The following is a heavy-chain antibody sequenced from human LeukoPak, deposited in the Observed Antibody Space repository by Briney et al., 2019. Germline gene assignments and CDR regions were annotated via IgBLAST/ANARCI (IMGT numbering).Heavy chain of an antibody. D-gene: IGHD3-10*01. CDR3: ARDPIGVRPVLAPDY. V-gene: IGHV1-69*13. CDR1: GGTFSSYA. J-gene: IGHJ4*02. Sequence: SVKVSCKASGGTFSSYAISWVRQAPGQGLEWMRGIIPIFGTANYAQKFQGRVTITADESTSTAYMELSSLRSEDTAVYYCARDPIGVRPVLAPDYWGQGTLVTVSS. CDR2: IIPIFGTA.